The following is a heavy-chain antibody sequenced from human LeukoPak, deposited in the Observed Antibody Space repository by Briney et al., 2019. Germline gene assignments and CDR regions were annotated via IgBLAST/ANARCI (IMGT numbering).Heavy chain of an antibody. CDR1: GFTFDESA. CDR3: AKAVAAPGAFDI. CDR2: IGWDSKSI. J-gene: IGHJ3*02. Sequence: GGSLRLSCAASGFTFDESAMQWVRHAPGKGLEWVSGIGWDSKSIVYADSVKGRFTISRDNAKNSLYLQMNGLRPEDTASYYCAKAVAAPGAFDIWGRGTVVTVSS. V-gene: IGHV3-9*01. D-gene: IGHD6-19*01.